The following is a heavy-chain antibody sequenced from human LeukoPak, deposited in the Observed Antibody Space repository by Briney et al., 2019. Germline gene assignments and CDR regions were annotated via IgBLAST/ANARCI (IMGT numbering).Heavy chain of an antibody. Sequence: ASVKVSCKASGYTFTSNYIHWVRQAPGQGLEWMGMIYPRDGSTSYAQKFQGRVTMTRDTSISTAYMELSRLRSDDTAVYYCARGRGAAAGHFDYWGQGTLVTVSS. V-gene: IGHV1-46*01. CDR1: GYTFTSNY. CDR3: ARGRGAAAGHFDY. CDR2: IYPRDGST. D-gene: IGHD6-13*01. J-gene: IGHJ4*02.